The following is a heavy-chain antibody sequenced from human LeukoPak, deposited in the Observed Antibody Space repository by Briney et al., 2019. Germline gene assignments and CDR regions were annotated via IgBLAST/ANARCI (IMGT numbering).Heavy chain of an antibody. CDR3: ATDLPGAPVDYYYGMDV. CDR1: GYTLTELS. CDR2: FDPEDGET. Sequence: ASVKVSCKVSGYTLTELSMHWVRQAPGKGLEWRGGFDPEDGETIYAQKFQGRVTMTEDTSTGTAYMELSSLRSEDTAVYYCATDLPGAPVDYYYGMDVWGQGTTVTVSS. V-gene: IGHV1-24*01. J-gene: IGHJ6*01. D-gene: IGHD1-26*01.